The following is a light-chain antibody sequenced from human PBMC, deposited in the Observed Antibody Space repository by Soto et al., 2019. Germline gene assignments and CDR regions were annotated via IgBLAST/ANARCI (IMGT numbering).Light chain of an antibody. Sequence: EIRMTQSPSTLSASVGDRATLTCRASQSISSSLAWYQQRPGQAPRLLISGASTMASGVPARFSGSGSGTEFNLTISSLQSEDFAIYYCQQYNSFIWTFGQGTKVDIK. V-gene: IGKV3-15*01. CDR2: GAS. CDR3: QQYNSFIWT. CDR1: QSISSS. J-gene: IGKJ1*01.